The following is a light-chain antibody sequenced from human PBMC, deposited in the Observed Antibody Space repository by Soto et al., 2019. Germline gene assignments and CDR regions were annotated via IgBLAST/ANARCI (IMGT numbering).Light chain of an antibody. CDR2: EDT. CDR3: LSYDGSNPDVV. J-gene: IGLJ2*01. CDR1: SGSIATNY. V-gene: IGLV6-57*02. Sequence: NFMLTQPHSVSESPGKTVTISSTGSSGSIATNYVQWYQQRPGSAPTTVIYEDTQRPSGVPERFSGSIDSSSNSASLTISGLKTEDEADYYCLSYDGSNPDVVFGGGTKLTVL.